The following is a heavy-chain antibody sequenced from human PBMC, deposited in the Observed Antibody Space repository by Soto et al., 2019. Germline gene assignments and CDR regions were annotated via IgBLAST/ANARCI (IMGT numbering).Heavy chain of an antibody. D-gene: IGHD3-10*01. CDR1: GGSISSYY. J-gene: IGHJ6*03. CDR3: ARERLLWLSGRYDYYYMDV. CDR2: IYYSGST. V-gene: IGHV4-59*01. Sequence: SETLSLTCTVSGGSISSYYWSWIRQPPGKGLEWIGYIYYSGSTNYNPSLKSRVTISVDTSKNQFSLKLSSVTAADTAVYYCARERLLWLSGRYDYYYMDVWGKGTTVTVSS.